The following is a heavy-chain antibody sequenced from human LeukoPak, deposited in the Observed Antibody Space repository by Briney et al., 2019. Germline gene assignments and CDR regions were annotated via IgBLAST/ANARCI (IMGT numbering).Heavy chain of an antibody. V-gene: IGHV4-34*01. CDR3: ARGKYYDFWSGYCTGMGHYYMDV. CDR2: INHSGST. D-gene: IGHD3-3*01. J-gene: IGHJ6*03. Sequence: SETLSLTCAVYGGSFSGYYWSWIRQPPGKGLEWIGEINHSGSTNYNPSLKSRVTISVDTSKNQFSLKLSSVTAADTAVYYCARGKYYDFWSGYCTGMGHYYMDVWGKGTTVTVSS. CDR1: GGSFSGYY.